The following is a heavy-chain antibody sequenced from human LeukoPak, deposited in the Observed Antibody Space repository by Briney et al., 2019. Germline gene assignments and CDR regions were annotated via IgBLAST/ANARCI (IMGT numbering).Heavy chain of an antibody. V-gene: IGHV3-30*02. CDR1: GFTFSSYG. CDR2: IRYDGSNK. Sequence: GGSLRLSCAASGFTFSSYGMHWVRQAPGKGLEWVAFIRYDGSNKYYADSVKGRFTISRDNSKNTLYLQMNSLRAEDTAVYYCAKDVLQGYSSSWFIIYDAFDIWGQGTMVTVSS. J-gene: IGHJ3*02. CDR3: AKDVLQGYSSSWFIIYDAFDI. D-gene: IGHD2-2*01.